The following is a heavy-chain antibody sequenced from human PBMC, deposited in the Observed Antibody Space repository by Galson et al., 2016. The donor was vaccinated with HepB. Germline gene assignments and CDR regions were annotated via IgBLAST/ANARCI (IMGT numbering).Heavy chain of an antibody. V-gene: IGHV1-18*04. Sequence: SCKASGYTFTINGISWVRQAPGEGLEWMGWIRAYSGNTLYAQQFQGRVTMTNDTSTSTTYMQLRSLRSDDTAVYYCARDREYTFDNWGQGTLVTASS. D-gene: IGHD2/OR15-2a*01. CDR2: IRAYSGNT. J-gene: IGHJ4*02. CDR3: ARDREYTFDN. CDR1: GYTFTING.